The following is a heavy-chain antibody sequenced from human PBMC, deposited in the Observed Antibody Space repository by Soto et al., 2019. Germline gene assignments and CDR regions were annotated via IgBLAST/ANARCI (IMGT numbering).Heavy chain of an antibody. CDR2: INPSGGST. J-gene: IGHJ4*02. CDR1: GYTFTRYY. CDR3: ARGDALDY. D-gene: IGHD2-2*01. Sequence: GASLKVSCQASGYTFTRYYLHWVRQAPGQGLEWMGIINPSGGSTSYAQKFQGRVTMTRDTSTSTAYMELRTLRSDDTAVYYCARGDALDYWGQGTLVTGS. V-gene: IGHV1-46*01.